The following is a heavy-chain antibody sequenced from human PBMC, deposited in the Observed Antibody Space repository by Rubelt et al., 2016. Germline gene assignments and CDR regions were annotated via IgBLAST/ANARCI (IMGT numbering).Heavy chain of an antibody. V-gene: IGHV1-3*01. D-gene: IGHD5-18*01. CDR3: ARSKDTAMVTDADWYFDL. CDR2: INAGNGNT. CDR1: GYTFTSYA. Sequence: QVQLVQSGAEVKKPGASVKVSCKASGYTFTSYAMHWVRQAPGQRLEWMGWINAGNGNTKYSQKFQRRVTITRDTSASTAYIALSSLRSEDTAVYYCARSKDTAMVTDADWYFDLWGRGTLVTVSS. J-gene: IGHJ2*01.